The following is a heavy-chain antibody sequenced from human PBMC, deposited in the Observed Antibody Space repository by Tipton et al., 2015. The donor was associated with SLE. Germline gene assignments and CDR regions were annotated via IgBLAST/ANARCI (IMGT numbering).Heavy chain of an antibody. Sequence: TLSLTCTVSGGSISSSSYYWGWIRQPPGKGLEWIGSIYTSGSTNYNPSLKSRVTISVDTSKNQFSLKLSSVTAADTAVYYCARRRSEAAGVPLEPEYFPHWGQGTLVSVSS. CDR1: GGSISSSSYY. CDR2: IYTSGST. V-gene: IGHV4-39*07. D-gene: IGHD6-13*01. CDR3: ARRRSEAAGVPLEPEYFPH. J-gene: IGHJ1*01.